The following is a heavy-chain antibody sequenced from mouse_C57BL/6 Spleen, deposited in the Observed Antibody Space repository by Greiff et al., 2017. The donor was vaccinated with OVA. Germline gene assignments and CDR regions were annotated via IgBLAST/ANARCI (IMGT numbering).Heavy chain of an antibody. CDR3: VSPYDYDGAWFAY. CDR1: GFSFNTYA. J-gene: IGHJ3*01. D-gene: IGHD2-4*01. Sequence: EVQRVESGGGLVPPKGSLKLSCAASGFSFNTYAMNWVRQAPGKGLEWVARIRSKSNTYATYYAESVKDRFTISRDDSERMLYLQMNNVKTDDAAMYYCVSPYDYDGAWFAYWGQGTLVTVSA. CDR2: IRSKSNTYAT. V-gene: IGHV10-1*01.